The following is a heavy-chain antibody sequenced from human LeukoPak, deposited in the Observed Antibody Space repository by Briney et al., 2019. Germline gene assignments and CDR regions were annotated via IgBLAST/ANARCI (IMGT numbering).Heavy chain of an antibody. Sequence: GGSLRLSCAASGFTFSSYAMHWVRQAPGKGLEYVSAISSNGGSTYYANSVKGRFTISRDNSKNTLYLQMNSLRAEDTAVYYCAKDLGTVTTPNFDYWGQGTLVTVSS. J-gene: IGHJ4*02. V-gene: IGHV3-64*01. CDR1: GFTFSSYA. D-gene: IGHD4-17*01. CDR2: ISSNGGST. CDR3: AKDLGTVTTPNFDY.